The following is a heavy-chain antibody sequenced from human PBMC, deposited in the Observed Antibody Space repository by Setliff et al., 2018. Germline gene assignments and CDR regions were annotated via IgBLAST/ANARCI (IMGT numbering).Heavy chain of an antibody. V-gene: IGHV4-59*01. D-gene: IGHD6-19*01. CDR3: AREGGGSGWTPDS. J-gene: IGHJ4*02. CDR2: IYYNGRS. CDR1: VGSISNYY. Sequence: SETLSLTCTVSVGSISNYYWSWIRQSPGKGLEWIGFIYYNGRSDHNPSFQSRVTMSVDRSKNQFSLNLRAMTAADTAVYYCAREGGGSGWTPDSWGQGTLVTVS.